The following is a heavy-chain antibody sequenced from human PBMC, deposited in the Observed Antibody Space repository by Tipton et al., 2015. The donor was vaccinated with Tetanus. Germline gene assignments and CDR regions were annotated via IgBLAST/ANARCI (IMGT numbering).Heavy chain of an antibody. CDR3: ARVKHSDWSDYYYYGMDV. CDR1: GDSISSGGYS. D-gene: IGHD6-19*01. Sequence: TLSLTCAVSGDSISSGGYSWSWIRQPPGKGLEWIGYIYHSGHSYYNPSLKSRVTISVDRSENQFSLKLSSVTAADTAVYYCARVKHSDWSDYYYYGMDVWGQGTTVTVSS. CDR2: IYHSGHS. V-gene: IGHV4-30-2*01. J-gene: IGHJ6*02.